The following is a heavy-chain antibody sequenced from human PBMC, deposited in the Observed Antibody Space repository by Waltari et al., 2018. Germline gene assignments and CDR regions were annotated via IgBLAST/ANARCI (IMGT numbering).Heavy chain of an antibody. CDR1: RYSFINYS. Sequence: DAQLVQSGAEVKKPGESLKISCTATRYSFINYSAPWVRQMPGKGLGRMGIIYPGDSDTRYSPSFQGQVTMSVDKSINTAYLEWGSLKASDSGIYFCARQGYYYDRSGAFDYWGQGTQVTVS. CDR3: ARQGYYYDRSGAFDY. V-gene: IGHV5-51*01. CDR2: IYPGDSDT. J-gene: IGHJ4*02. D-gene: IGHD3-22*01.